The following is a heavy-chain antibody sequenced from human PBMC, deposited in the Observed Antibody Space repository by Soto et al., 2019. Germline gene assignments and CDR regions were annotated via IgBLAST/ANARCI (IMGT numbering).Heavy chain of an antibody. J-gene: IGHJ5*02. Sequence: SETLSLTCSVSGYSISSGYYWDWIRQPPGKGLEWIGAMYYTGNKNYNPSLESRVTMSVDTSKSQFSLKLSSVTPTDTAVYYCARRSSSSLGSLFDPWGRGILVTVSS. CDR1: GYSISSGYY. D-gene: IGHD6-6*01. CDR3: ARRSSSSLGSLFDP. CDR2: MYYTGNK. V-gene: IGHV4-38-2*01.